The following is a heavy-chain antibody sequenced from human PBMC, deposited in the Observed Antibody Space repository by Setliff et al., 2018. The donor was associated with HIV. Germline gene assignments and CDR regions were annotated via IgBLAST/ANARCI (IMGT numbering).Heavy chain of an antibody. J-gene: IGHJ4*02. CDR2: INAGDGNT. V-gene: IGHV1-3*01. D-gene: IGHD5-18*01. CDR3: ARDRKQLWIYYFDY. Sequence: ASVKVSCQASGYTFTSYSIHWVRQAPGQRLEWMGWINAGDGNTKYSQKFQGRVTITRDTSASTAYMELSSLRSEDTAVYYCARDRKQLWIYYFDYWGQGTLVTGAS. CDR1: GYTFTSYS.